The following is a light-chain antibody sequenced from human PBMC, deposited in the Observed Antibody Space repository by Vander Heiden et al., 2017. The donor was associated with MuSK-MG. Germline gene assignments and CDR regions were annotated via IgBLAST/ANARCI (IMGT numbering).Light chain of an antibody. V-gene: IGKV1-17*01. CDR1: QGIRND. CDR2: AAS. CDR3: RQQNGWPWT. J-gene: IGKJ1*01. Sequence: DIQMTQSPCSLSASVGDRVTITCRASQGIRNDLGWYQQKPVKAPKRLIYAASSLQSAVPSTHSDSGSGTEFTLRMRSHQPEHIATYYCRQQNGWPWTF.